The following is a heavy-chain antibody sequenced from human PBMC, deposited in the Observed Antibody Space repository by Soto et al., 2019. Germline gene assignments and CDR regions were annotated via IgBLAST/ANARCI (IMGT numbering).Heavy chain of an antibody. V-gene: IGHV3-48*02. Sequence: GRSMRVSWAASGCTISNYSRHRVGQARGKGPEWVSYISSSSSTIYYADSVKGRFTISRDNAKNSLYLQMNSLRDEDTAVYYCARGYSSGWYADYYYGMDVWGQGTTVTVSS. J-gene: IGHJ6*02. CDR2: ISSSSSTI. CDR1: GCTISNYS. CDR3: ARGYSSGWYADYYYGMDV. D-gene: IGHD6-19*01.